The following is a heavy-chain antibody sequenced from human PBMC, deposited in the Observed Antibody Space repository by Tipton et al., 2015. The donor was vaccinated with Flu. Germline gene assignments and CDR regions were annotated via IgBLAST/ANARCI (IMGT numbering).Heavy chain of an antibody. D-gene: IGHD2-2*01. V-gene: IGHV3-53*01. Sequence: SLRLSCAASGFTFRSYGMHWVRQGPGKGLEWVSVIYSGDSASYADSVRGRFTISRDKSKNTLYLQMNDLRVEDTAVYYCAKRYCSSTTCYIPDALAIWGQGTRVSVSS. CDR2: IYSGDSA. J-gene: IGHJ3*02. CDR1: GFTFRSYG. CDR3: AKRYCSSTTCYIPDALAI.